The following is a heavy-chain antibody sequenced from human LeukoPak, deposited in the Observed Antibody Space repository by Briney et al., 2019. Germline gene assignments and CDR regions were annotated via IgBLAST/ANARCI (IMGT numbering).Heavy chain of an antibody. D-gene: IGHD1-26*01. CDR1: GFTFSSYA. CDR3: AKDRRSGSYSELVFDY. Sequence: GGSLRLSCAASGFTFSSYAMSWVRQAPGKGLEWVSAISGSGGSTYYADSVKGRFTISRDNSKNTLYLQMNSLRAEDTAVYYCAKDRRSGSYSELVFDYWGQGTLVTVSS. CDR2: ISGSGGST. V-gene: IGHV3-23*01. J-gene: IGHJ4*02.